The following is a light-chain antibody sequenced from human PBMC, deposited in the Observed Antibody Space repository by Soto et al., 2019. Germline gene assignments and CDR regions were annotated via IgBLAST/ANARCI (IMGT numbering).Light chain of an antibody. Sequence: EIVMTQSPATLSVSPGRRATLSCGASQSVSSDLAWFQQKPGQAPRLLIYDASTRATGVPARFGGSGSGTVFTLTISSLQSEDFAVYYCQQYNDWPGGTFGQGTKLDIK. CDR3: QQYNDWPGGT. J-gene: IGKJ2*01. V-gene: IGKV3-15*01. CDR1: QSVSSD. CDR2: DAS.